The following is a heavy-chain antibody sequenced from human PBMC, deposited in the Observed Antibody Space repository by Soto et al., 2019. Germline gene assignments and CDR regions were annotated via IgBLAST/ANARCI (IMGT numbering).Heavy chain of an antibody. D-gene: IGHD3-10*01. V-gene: IGHV4-31*03. CDR3: AREGGGFGELLYGSFDY. J-gene: IGHJ4*02. Sequence: QVQLQESGPGLVKPSQTLSLTCTVSGGSISSGGYYWSWIRQHPGKGLEWIGYIYYSGSTYYNPSLKSRVTISVDTSKNQFSLKLSSLTAADTAVYYCAREGGGFGELLYGSFDYWGQGTLVTVSS. CDR2: IYYSGST. CDR1: GGSISSGGYY.